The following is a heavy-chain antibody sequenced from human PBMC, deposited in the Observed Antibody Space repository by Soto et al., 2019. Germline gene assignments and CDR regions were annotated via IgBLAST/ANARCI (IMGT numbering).Heavy chain of an antibody. CDR1: GFTFDDYA. Sequence: EVQLVESGGGLVQPGRSLRLSCAASGFTFDDYAMHGVRQAPGKGLEWVSGISWNSGSIGYADSVKGRFTISRDNAKNALYLQMNSLRAEDTALYYCAKDMDTAMATSVGGLGYCGQGTLVTVSS. V-gene: IGHV3-9*01. CDR3: AKDMDTAMATSVGGLGY. D-gene: IGHD5-18*01. J-gene: IGHJ4*02. CDR2: ISWNSGSI.